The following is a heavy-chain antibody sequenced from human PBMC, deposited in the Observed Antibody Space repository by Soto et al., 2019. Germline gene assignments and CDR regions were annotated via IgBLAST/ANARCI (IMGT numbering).Heavy chain of an antibody. CDR2: INAGNGNT. V-gene: IGHV1-3*01. Sequence: QVQLVQSGAEVKKPGASVKVSCKASGYTFTRYAMPWVRQAPGQRPEWMGWINAGNGNTKYSQKFQGSVTITRDTSASTAYMELSSLRSEDTAVDYCARVGAGIVGGRDVWGQGTTVTVS. CDR3: ARVGAGIVGGRDV. CDR1: GYTFTRYA. J-gene: IGHJ6*02. D-gene: IGHD2-15*01.